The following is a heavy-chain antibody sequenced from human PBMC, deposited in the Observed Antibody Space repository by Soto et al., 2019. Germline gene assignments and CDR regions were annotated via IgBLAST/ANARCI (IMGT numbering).Heavy chain of an antibody. J-gene: IGHJ3*02. CDR1: GGSISSSSYY. Sequence: SETHCLTCTVSGGSISSSSYYWGWISQAPGKGLEWIGSIYYSGSTYYNPSLKSPVTTSVEPSKNQFSLKLSSVTAADTAVYYCARGTYADSNTNDDFDTCGQGTIVT. CDR3: ARGTYADSNTNDDFDT. D-gene: IGHD4-17*01. CDR2: IYYSGST. V-gene: IGHV4-39*07.